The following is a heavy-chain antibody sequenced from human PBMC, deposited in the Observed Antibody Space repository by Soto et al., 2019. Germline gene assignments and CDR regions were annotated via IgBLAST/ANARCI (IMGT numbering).Heavy chain of an antibody. V-gene: IGHV1-69*01. CDR3: VLVVVVAATHHNWFDP. Sequence: QVQLVQSGAEVKKPGSSVKVSCKASGGTFSSYAISWVRQAPGQGLEWMGGIIPIFGTANYAQKFQGRVTITADESTSTAYMELSSLRSEDTAVYYCVLVVVVAATHHNWFDPWVQGTLVTVYS. D-gene: IGHD2-15*01. CDR1: GGTFSSYA. CDR2: IIPIFGTA. J-gene: IGHJ5*02.